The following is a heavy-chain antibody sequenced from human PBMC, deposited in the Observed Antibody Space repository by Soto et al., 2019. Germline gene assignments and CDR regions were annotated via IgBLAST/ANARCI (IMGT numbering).Heavy chain of an antibody. D-gene: IGHD3-3*01. CDR2: INPSGGST. Sequence: QVQLVQSGAEVKKPGASVKVSCKASGYTFTSYYMHWVRQAPGQGLERMGIINPSGGSTSYAQKFQGRVTMTRYTSTSTVYMEMSSLRSEDTAVYDCAIPVVTIVGVAPGMLFDIWGQGTMVTVSS. V-gene: IGHV1-46*01. J-gene: IGHJ3*02. CDR1: GYTFTSYY. CDR3: AIPVVTIVGVAPGMLFDI.